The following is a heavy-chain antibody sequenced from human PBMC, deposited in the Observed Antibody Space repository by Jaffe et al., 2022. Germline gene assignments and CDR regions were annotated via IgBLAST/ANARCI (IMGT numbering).Heavy chain of an antibody. D-gene: IGHD3-16*02. CDR1: GGSFSGYY. CDR2: INHSGST. Sequence: QVQLQQWGAGLLKPSETLSLTCAVYGGSFSGYYWSWIRQPPGKGLEWIGEINHSGSTNYNPSLKSRVTISVDTSKNQFSLKLSSVTAADTAVYYCARGRKDYIWGSYRYGQWLVDYWGQGTLVTVSS. CDR3: ARGRKDYIWGSYRYGQWLVDY. V-gene: IGHV4-34*01. J-gene: IGHJ4*02.